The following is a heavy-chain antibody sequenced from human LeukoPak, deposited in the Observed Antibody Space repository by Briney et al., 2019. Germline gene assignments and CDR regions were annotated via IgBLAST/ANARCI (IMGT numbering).Heavy chain of an antibody. CDR3: ARGSGVSGTYGSYFQH. Sequence: PGGSLRLSCSASGFTFSNYAMHWVRQAPRKGPEWVAVISYDGSNKYYADSVEGRFTISRDSAWNTLYLQMNSLRAEDTAVYYCARGSGVSGTYGSYFQHWGQGTPVNVSP. CDR2: ISYDGSNK. D-gene: IGHD3-10*01. CDR1: GFTFSNYA. J-gene: IGHJ1*01. V-gene: IGHV3-30*04.